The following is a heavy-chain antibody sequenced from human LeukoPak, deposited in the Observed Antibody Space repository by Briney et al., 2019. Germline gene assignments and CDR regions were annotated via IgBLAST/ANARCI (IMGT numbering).Heavy chain of an antibody. CDR3: ARAGGSSSSVPYYYGMDV. J-gene: IGHJ6*02. CDR2: INSDGSST. CDR1: GFTISGYW. Sequence: PGGSLRRSCAADGFTISGYWMHWVRQGPGKGLVCISRINSDGSSTSDAGSVRGRFTISRDNAKNTLYLQVNSLRVEDTAVYYCARAGGSSSSVPYYYGMDVWGQGTTVTVSS. D-gene: IGHD6-13*01. V-gene: IGHV3-74*01.